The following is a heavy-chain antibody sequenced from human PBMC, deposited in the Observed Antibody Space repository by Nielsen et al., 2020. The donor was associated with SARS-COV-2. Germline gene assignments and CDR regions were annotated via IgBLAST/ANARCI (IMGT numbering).Heavy chain of an antibody. Sequence: WIRQPPGKGLEWIGSIYYSGSTYYNPSLKSRVTISVDTSKNQFSLKLSSVTAADTAVYYCARVGDGGEYFQHWGQGTLVTVSS. V-gene: IGHV4-39*01. CDR3: ARVGDGGEYFQH. D-gene: IGHD3-10*01. CDR2: IYYSGST. J-gene: IGHJ1*01.